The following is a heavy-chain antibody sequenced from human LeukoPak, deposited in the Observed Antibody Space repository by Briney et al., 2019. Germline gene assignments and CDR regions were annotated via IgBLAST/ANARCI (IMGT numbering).Heavy chain of an antibody. V-gene: IGHV4-39*01. J-gene: IGHJ4*02. D-gene: IGHD4-23*01. CDR1: GGSISNNNYY. Sequence: SETLSLTCTVSGGSISNNNYYWGWIRQPPGKGLEWIRSIYYSGSTYYNPSLRSRVTISVDTSKDQFSLKLSSVTAADTAVYYCARLLRWVYYFDYWGQGTLVIVSS. CDR2: IYYSGST. CDR3: ARLLRWVYYFDY.